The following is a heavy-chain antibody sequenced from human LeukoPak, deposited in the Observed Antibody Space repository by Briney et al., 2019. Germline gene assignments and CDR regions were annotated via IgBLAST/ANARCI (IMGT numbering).Heavy chain of an antibody. J-gene: IGHJ4*02. CDR2: ISVSGGIT. V-gene: IGHV3-23*01. Sequence: GGSLRLSCAASGFTFSSSAMAWVRQAPGKGLEWVSAISVSGGITYYADSVKGRFTISRDNSKNTLYLQMNSLRAEDTAVYYCAKCGYSACHLLDYWGQGTLVTVSS. CDR1: GFTFSSSA. CDR3: AKCGYSACHLLDY. D-gene: IGHD5-12*01.